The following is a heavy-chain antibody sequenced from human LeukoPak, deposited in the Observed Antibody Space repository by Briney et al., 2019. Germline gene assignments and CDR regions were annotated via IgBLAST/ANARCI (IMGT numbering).Heavy chain of an antibody. D-gene: IGHD3-3*01. V-gene: IGHV3-23*01. Sequence: GGSLRLSCAASGFTFSSYAMSWVRQAPGKGLEWVSAISGSGGSTYYADSVKGRFTISRDNSKNTLYLQMNSLRAGDTAVYYCAKDHDFWSGYSNYFDYWGQGTLVTVSS. CDR3: AKDHDFWSGYSNYFDY. CDR1: GFTFSSYA. CDR2: ISGSGGST. J-gene: IGHJ4*02.